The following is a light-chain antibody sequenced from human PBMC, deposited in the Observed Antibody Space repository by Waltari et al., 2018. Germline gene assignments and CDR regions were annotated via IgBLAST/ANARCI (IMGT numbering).Light chain of an antibody. Sequence: DIQLTQSPSFLSASVGDRVTITCRASQGITTYLAWYQQKPGRAPKLLIYAASTLQSGVPSRFIGSGSGTEFTLAISSLQPEDFSTYYCLQLYTYPRTFGHGTRLEIK. V-gene: IGKV1-9*01. CDR1: QGITTY. J-gene: IGKJ5*01. CDR2: AAS. CDR3: LQLYTYPRT.